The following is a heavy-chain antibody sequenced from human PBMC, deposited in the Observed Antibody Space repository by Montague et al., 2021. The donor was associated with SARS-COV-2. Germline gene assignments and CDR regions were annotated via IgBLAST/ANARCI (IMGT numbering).Heavy chain of an antibody. Sequence: SLSLSCSASGFTFSSYAMSWVRQAPGKGLEWVSIIYPDGSTYYSDSLKGRFTISRDNSKNTLYLQMNDLEPEDMAVYYCATSGAPNLGDSWCQGTLVTVSS. V-gene: IGHV3-23*03. D-gene: IGHD2-8*01. CDR2: IYPDGST. CDR3: ATSGAPNLGDS. J-gene: IGHJ4*02. CDR1: GFTFSSYA.